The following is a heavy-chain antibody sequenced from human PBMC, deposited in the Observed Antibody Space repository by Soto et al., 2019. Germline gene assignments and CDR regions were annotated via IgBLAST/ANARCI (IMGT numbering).Heavy chain of an antibody. CDR3: ARTIYYYGSGSYYNRASDY. J-gene: IGHJ4*02. Sequence: PGETLKISCKGSGYSFXSYWISWVRQMPGKGLEWMGRIDPSDSYTNYSPSFQGHVTISADKSISTAYLQWSSLKASDTAMYYCARTIYYYGSGSYYNRASDYWGQGTLVTVSS. CDR2: IDPSDSYT. D-gene: IGHD3-10*01. CDR1: GYSFXSYW. V-gene: IGHV5-10-1*01.